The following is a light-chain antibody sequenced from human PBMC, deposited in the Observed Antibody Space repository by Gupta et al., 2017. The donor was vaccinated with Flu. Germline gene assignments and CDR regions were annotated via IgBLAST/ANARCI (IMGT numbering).Light chain of an antibody. J-gene: IGLJ3*02. CDR1: ISDVGSYDF. CDR3: CSYAGSTTWV. CDR2: EAN. Sequence: QSALTPPAPVSGSPGQSLHISCTGAISDVGSYDFVSWYQQHPGKVPKLIIYEANKRPSGVSIRFSGSKSANTASRTSSGLQAEDEADDHCCSYAGSTTWVFGGGTKLTVL. V-gene: IGLV2-23*01.